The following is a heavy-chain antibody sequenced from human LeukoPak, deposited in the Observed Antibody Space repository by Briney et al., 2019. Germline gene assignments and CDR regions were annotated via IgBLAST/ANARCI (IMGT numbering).Heavy chain of an antibody. CDR1: GGSFSGYY. CDR3: ARDIIERRGAVGFDP. D-gene: IGHD6-13*01. J-gene: IGHJ5*02. V-gene: IGHV4-34*01. CDR2: INHSGST. Sequence: PSETLSLTCAVYGGSFSGYYWSWIRQPPGKGLEWIGEINHSGSTNYNPSLKSRVTISVDTSKNQFSLRLRSVTAADTAVYYCARDIIERRGAVGFDPWGQGTLVTVSS.